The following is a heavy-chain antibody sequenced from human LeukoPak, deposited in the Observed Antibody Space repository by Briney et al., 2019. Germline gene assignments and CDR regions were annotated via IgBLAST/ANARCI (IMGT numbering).Heavy chain of an antibody. CDR2: IIPILGIA. CDR3: ARPNSSGWWLSSYYFDY. CDR1: GGTFSSYA. D-gene: IGHD6-19*01. J-gene: IGHJ4*02. V-gene: IGHV1-69*04. Sequence: SVKVSCKASGGTFSSYAISWVRQAPGQGLEWMGRIIPILGIANYAQKFQGRVTITADKSTSTAYMELSSLRSEDTAVYYCARPNSSGWWLSSYYFDYWGQGTLVTVSS.